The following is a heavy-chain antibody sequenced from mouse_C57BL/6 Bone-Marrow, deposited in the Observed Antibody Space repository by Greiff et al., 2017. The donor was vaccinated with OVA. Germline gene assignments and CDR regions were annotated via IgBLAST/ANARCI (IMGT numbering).Heavy chain of an antibody. D-gene: IGHD2-3*01. CDR3: ARDGYLYYAMDY. V-gene: IGHV2-2*01. CDR1: GFSLTSYG. J-gene: IGHJ4*01. Sequence: VKLMESGPGLVQPSQSLSITCTVSGFSLTSYGVHWVRQSPGKGLEWLGVIWSGGSTDYNAAFISRLSISKDNAKSQVFFKMNSLQADDTAIYYCARDGYLYYAMDYWGQGTSVTVSS. CDR2: IWSGGST.